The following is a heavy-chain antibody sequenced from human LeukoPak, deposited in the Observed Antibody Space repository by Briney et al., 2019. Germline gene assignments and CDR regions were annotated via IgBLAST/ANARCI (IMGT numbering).Heavy chain of an antibody. CDR3: ARDEAWVRYSSSMFYFDY. CDR2: INPNSGGT. Sequence: ASVKVSCKASGYTFTGYYMHWVRQAPGQGLEWMGWINPNSGGTNYAQKFQGWVTMTRDTSISTAYMELSRLRSDDTAVYYCARDEAWVRYSSSMFYFDYWGQGTLVTVSS. V-gene: IGHV1-2*04. J-gene: IGHJ4*02. CDR1: GYTFTGYY. D-gene: IGHD6-19*01.